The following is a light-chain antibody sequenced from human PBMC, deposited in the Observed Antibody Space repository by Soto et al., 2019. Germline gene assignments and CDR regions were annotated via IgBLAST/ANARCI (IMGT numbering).Light chain of an antibody. CDR1: QSVSSNY. CDR2: GAS. V-gene: IGKV3-20*01. CDR3: QQYGRSPPFA. Sequence: EIVLTQSPGTLSLSPGGRATLSCRASQSVSSNYIAWYQQNPCQAPRLLIYGASTRATGISDRFSGSWSGTDFTLTISRLEPEDFAVYFCQQYGRSPPFAFGQGTKVDIK. J-gene: IGKJ2*01.